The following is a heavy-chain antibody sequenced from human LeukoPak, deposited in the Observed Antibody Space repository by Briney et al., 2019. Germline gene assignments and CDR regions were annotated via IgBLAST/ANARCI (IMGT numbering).Heavy chain of an antibody. Sequence: GGSLRLSCAASGFTFSSYAMHWVRQAPGKGLEYVSAISSNGGSTYYANSVKGRFTISRDNSKNTLYLQMGSLRAEDMAVYYCARVAGYCSGGSCPHGGRDYWGQGTLVTVSS. CDR1: GFTFSSYA. CDR2: ISSNGGST. J-gene: IGHJ4*02. D-gene: IGHD2-15*01. CDR3: ARVAGYCSGGSCPHGGRDY. V-gene: IGHV3-64*01.